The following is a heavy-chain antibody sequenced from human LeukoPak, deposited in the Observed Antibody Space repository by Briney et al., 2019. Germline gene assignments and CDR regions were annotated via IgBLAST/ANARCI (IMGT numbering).Heavy chain of an antibody. D-gene: IGHD5-18*01. Sequence: AGGSLRLSCAASGFTFSSYWMSWVRQAPGKGLEWVANIKQDGSEKYYVDSVKGRFTISRDNSKNTLYLQMNSLRAEDTAVYYCARAGIQLWPHLDYWGQGTLVTVSS. CDR3: ARAGIQLWPHLDY. V-gene: IGHV3-7*03. CDR1: GFTFSSYW. CDR2: IKQDGSEK. J-gene: IGHJ4*02.